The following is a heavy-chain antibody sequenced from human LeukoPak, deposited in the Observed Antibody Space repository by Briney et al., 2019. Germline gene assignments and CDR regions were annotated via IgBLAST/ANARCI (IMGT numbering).Heavy chain of an antibody. D-gene: IGHD3-22*01. J-gene: IGHJ6*02. CDR2: IYTSGST. CDR3: ARGGGSGYYYLHYYYYGMDV. CDR1: GGSISSYY. Sequence: PSETLSLTCTVSGGSISSYYWSWMRQPTGKGLEWIGRIYTSGSTNYNPSLKSRVTMSVDTSKNQFSLKLSSVTAADTAVYYCARGGGSGYYYLHYYYYGMDVWGQGTTVTVSS. V-gene: IGHV4-4*07.